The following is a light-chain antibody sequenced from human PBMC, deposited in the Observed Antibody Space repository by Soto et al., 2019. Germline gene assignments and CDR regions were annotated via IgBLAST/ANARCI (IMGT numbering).Light chain of an antibody. V-gene: IGLV1-47*02. CDR2: SNN. CDR1: SSNIGSNY. J-gene: IGLJ1*01. Sequence: QSVLTQPPSASGTPGQRVTISCSGSSSNIGSNYVYWYQQLPGTAPKLLIYSNNQRPSGVPDRFSGSKSGTSASLAISGLRSEDEADYYCAAWDDSLSVPYVFGTGTQLTVL. CDR3: AAWDDSLSVPYV.